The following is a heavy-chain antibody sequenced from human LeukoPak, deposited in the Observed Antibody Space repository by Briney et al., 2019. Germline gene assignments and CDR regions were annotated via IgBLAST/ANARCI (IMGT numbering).Heavy chain of an antibody. CDR3: AKYNSGWYRWFDP. J-gene: IGHJ5*02. CDR2: INTNTGNP. Sequence: GASVKVSCKASGYTFTTYAMNWVRQAPGQGLEWMGWINTNTGNPTCAQGFTGRFVFSLDTSVSTAYLQISSLKAEDTAVYYCAKYNSGWYRWFDPWGQGTLVIVSS. D-gene: IGHD6-19*01. CDR1: GYTFTTYA. V-gene: IGHV7-4-1*02.